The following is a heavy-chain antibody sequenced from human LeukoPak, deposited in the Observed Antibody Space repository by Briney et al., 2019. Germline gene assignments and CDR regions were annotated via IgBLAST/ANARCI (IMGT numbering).Heavy chain of an antibody. CDR3: ARDRGPRTGFMVREAYDY. CDR2: INTDGSIT. Sequence: GGSLRLSCAASGFTFSDYWIHWVRQAPGKGLVWVSRINTDGSITNYADSVKGRFSISRDNAKNTLYLQMSSLRAEDTAVYYCARDRGPRTGFMVREAYDYWGQGTLVTVSS. J-gene: IGHJ4*02. V-gene: IGHV3-74*01. D-gene: IGHD3-10*01. CDR1: GFTFSDYW.